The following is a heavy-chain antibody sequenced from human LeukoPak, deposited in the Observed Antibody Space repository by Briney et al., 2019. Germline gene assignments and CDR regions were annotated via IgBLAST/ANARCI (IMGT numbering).Heavy chain of an antibody. Sequence: ASVKVSCKASGYTFTSYAMNWVRQAPGQGLEWMGWIHPSTGNPTYAQGFTGRFVFSLDTSVSTTYLQISSLKAEDTAVYFCARAFQSLGGLSLPDYWGQGTLLTVSS. J-gene: IGHJ4*02. V-gene: IGHV7-4-1*02. D-gene: IGHD3-16*02. CDR1: GYTFTSYA. CDR3: ARAFQSLGGLSLPDY. CDR2: IHPSTGNP.